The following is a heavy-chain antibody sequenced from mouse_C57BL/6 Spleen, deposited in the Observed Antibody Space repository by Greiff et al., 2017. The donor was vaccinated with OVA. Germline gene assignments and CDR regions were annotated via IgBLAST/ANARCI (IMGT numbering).Heavy chain of an antibody. Sequence: VQLKESGPGMVKPSQSLSLTCTVTGYSITSGYDWHWIRHFPGNKLEWMGYISYSGSTNYNPSLKSRISITHDTSQNHFFLKLNSVTTEDTATYYCARGDYVFAYWGQGTLVTVSA. D-gene: IGHD1-1*02. CDR2: ISYSGST. CDR1: GYSITSGYD. CDR3: ARGDYVFAY. V-gene: IGHV3-1*01. J-gene: IGHJ3*01.